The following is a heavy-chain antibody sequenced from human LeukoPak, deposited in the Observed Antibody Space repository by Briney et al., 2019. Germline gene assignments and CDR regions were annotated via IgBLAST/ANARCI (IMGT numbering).Heavy chain of an antibody. J-gene: IGHJ5*02. CDR2: ISAYNGNT. CDR3: AREQDGIYWFDP. D-gene: IGHD5-24*01. Sequence: ASVKVSCKAPGYTFTSYGISWVRQAPGQGLEWMGWISAYNGNTNYAQKLQGRVTMTTDTSTSTAYMELRSLRSDDTAVYYCAREQDGIYWFDPWGQGTLVTVSS. CDR1: GYTFTSYG. V-gene: IGHV1-18*01.